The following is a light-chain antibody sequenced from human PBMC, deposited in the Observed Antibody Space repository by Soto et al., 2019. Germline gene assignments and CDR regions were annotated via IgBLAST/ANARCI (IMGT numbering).Light chain of an antibody. CDR1: QSINNR. Sequence: IQITQSPSTLSASIGDRVTITCRASQSINNRLAWYQQMPGKAPKLLIFAASTLVRGVPSRFSGRGSGTEFTLTISSLQADDYATFYCQQYHTDWTFGQGTKVDIK. CDR2: AAS. V-gene: IGKV1-5*01. J-gene: IGKJ1*01. CDR3: QQYHTDWT.